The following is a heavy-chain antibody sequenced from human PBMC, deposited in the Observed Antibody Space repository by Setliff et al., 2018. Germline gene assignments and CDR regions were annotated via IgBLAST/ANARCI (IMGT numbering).Heavy chain of an antibody. CDR3: ATKDYDTSGYYRPFGF. V-gene: IGHV1-24*01. CDR1: GSTLTELT. CDR2: FNPEDDEI. J-gene: IGHJ4*01. Sequence: ASVKVSCKVSGSTLTELTMYWVRQAPGKGLEWMGSFNPEDDEIIYAQKFLGRVTMTEDTSTDTAYMELSSLRSEDTTVYYCATKDYDTSGYYRPFGFWGQGTLVTVSS. D-gene: IGHD3-22*01.